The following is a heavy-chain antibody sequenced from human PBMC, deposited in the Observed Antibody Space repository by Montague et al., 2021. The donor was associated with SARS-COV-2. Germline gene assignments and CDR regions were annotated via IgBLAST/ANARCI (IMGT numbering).Heavy chain of an antibody. CDR3: ATRTRYPQNDFGF. V-gene: IGHV4-39*01. D-gene: IGHD2-15*01. J-gene: IGHJ4*02. CDR2: IYNGWTT. Sequence: SETLSLTCTVSGDSIRNSDYSWGWVRQPPGKGLEWIGNIYNGWTTFSNPSLKSRVTIFVDTSKNPFSLTLSSVTAADTAVYYCATRTRYPQNDFGFWGQGTLVTVSS. CDR1: GDSIRNSDYS.